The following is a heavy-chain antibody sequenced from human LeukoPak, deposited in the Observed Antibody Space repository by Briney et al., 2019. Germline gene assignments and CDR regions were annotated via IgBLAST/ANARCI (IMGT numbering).Heavy chain of an antibody. CDR1: GGSISSGGYS. V-gene: IGHV4-30-2*01. Sequence: SETLSLTCAVSGGSISSGGYSWSWIRQPPGKGLEWIGYIYHSGSTYYNPSLKSRVTISVDRSKNQFSLKLSSVTAADTAVYYCARGNDYGDYGGWFDPWGQGTVVTVSS. CDR2: IYHSGST. D-gene: IGHD4-17*01. CDR3: ARGNDYGDYGGWFDP. J-gene: IGHJ5*02.